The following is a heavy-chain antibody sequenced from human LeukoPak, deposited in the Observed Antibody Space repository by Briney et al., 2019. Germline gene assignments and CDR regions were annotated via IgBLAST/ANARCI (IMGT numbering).Heavy chain of an antibody. Sequence: ASVKVSCKASGYTFTSYDINWVRQATGQGLEWMGWMNTNSGNTGYAQKFQGRVTMTKNTSISTAYMELSSLRSEDTAVYYCARVNDGTTFGIDYWGQGTLVTVSS. CDR3: ARVNDGTTFGIDY. J-gene: IGHJ4*02. CDR1: GYTFTSYD. CDR2: MNTNSGNT. V-gene: IGHV1-8*01. D-gene: IGHD3-10*02.